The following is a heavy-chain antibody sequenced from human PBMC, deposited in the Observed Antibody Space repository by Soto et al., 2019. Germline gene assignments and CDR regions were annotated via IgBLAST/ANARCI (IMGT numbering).Heavy chain of an antibody. CDR1: GGTFSSYS. CDR3: ARDHYGDYSTWFDP. D-gene: IGHD4-17*01. Sequence: SVKVSCKASGGTFSSYSISWVLQAPGQGLEWMGGIIPIFGTANYAQKFQGGVTITADESTSTAYMELSSLRSEDTAVYYCARDHYGDYSTWFDPWGQGTLVTVSS. V-gene: IGHV1-69*13. J-gene: IGHJ5*02. CDR2: IIPIFGTA.